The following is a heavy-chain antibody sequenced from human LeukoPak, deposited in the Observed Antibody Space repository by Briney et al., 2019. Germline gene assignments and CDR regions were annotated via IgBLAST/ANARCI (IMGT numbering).Heavy chain of an antibody. CDR3: ARDAATGVFES. CDR2: IYYSGST. J-gene: IGHJ4*02. Sequence: SETLSLTCTVSGGSISSYYWSWIRQPPGKGLEWIGYIYYSGSTNYNPSLKSRVAISMDTSHNHISLNITSVTDADTAVYYCARDAATGVFESWGQGTLVAVSS. D-gene: IGHD1-14*01. CDR1: GGSISSYY. V-gene: IGHV4-59*12.